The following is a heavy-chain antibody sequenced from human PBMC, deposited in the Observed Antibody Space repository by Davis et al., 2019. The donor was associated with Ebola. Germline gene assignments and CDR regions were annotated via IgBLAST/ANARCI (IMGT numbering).Heavy chain of an antibody. J-gene: IGHJ6*02. CDR2: ITGSDGST. Sequence: GGSLRLSCAASGFTFSSYAMTWVRQAPGKGLEWVSGITGSDGSTYCADSVKGRFTISRDNSKNTLYLQMNSLRAEDTAVYYCARELLRYYGMDVWGQGTTVTVSS. CDR3: ARELLRYYGMDV. V-gene: IGHV3-23*01. CDR1: GFTFSSYA.